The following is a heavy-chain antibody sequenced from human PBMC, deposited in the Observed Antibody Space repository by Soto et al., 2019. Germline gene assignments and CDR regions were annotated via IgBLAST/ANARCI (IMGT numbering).Heavy chain of an antibody. CDR1: GFTFSSYS. V-gene: IGHV3-48*01. D-gene: IGHD3-16*02. J-gene: IGHJ4*02. CDR3: ARGVLHLGELSFSDY. CDR2: ISSSSSTI. Sequence: QSGGSLRLSCAASGFTFSSYSMNWVRQAPGKGLEWVSYISSSSSTIYYADSVKGRFTISRDNAKNSLYLQMNSLRAEDTAVYYCARGVLHLGELSFSDYWGQGTLVTVSS.